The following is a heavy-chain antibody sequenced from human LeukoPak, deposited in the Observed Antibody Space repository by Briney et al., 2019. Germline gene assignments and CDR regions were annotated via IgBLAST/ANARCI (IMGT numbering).Heavy chain of an antibody. Sequence: SETLSLTCAVYGGSFSDFYWSWIRQPPGKGLEWIGEINHSGRTNYNPSLKSRVTISVDTSKNQFSLKLSSVTAADTAVYYCARGSAVTMVRGVRFFDYWGQGILVTVSS. D-gene: IGHD3-10*01. CDR1: GGSFSDFY. CDR3: ARGSAVTMVRGVRFFDY. V-gene: IGHV4-34*01. J-gene: IGHJ4*02. CDR2: INHSGRT.